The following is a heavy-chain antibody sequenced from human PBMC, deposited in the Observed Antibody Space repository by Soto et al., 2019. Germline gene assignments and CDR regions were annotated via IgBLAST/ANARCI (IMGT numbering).Heavy chain of an antibody. CDR1: GFTFTSYS. Sequence: EVQLVESGGGLAQPGGSLRLSCAASGFTFTSYSINWVHQAPGKGLEWLSYISASTTTIFYADSVKGRFTISRDNAKNSVYLQMNSLRAEDTAVYYCARDGRRGYDMDVWGQGTTVTVSS. CDR3: ARDGRRGYDMDV. J-gene: IGHJ6*02. D-gene: IGHD3-10*01. CDR2: ISASTTTI. V-gene: IGHV3-48*01.